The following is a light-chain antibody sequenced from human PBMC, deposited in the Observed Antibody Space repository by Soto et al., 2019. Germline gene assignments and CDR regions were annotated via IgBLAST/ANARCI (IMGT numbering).Light chain of an antibody. Sequence: ELVLSQSPGTPSLSPGERDPLSCRASQSVSSSYLAWYQQKPGQAPRLLIYGASSRATGIPDRFSGSGSGTDFTLTISRLEPEDFAVYYCQQYGSSPPWTFGQGTKVDIK. J-gene: IGKJ1*01. CDR2: GAS. CDR1: QSVSSSY. V-gene: IGKV3-20*01. CDR3: QQYGSSPPWT.